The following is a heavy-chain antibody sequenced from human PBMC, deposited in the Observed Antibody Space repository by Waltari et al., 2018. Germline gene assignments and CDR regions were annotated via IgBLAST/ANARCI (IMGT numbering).Heavy chain of an antibody. CDR2: VHRNGRT. Sequence: QLQLQESGPGLVKPSGTLSLTFVVSGDPNSGDSWWSWVRPSPDKGLEWIGQVHRNGRTNYNPSLASRAIVSLDSSMNQFSLRILSATAADTAVYYCARDLGRGLFLDSWGQGTLVTVSP. J-gene: IGHJ4*02. CDR3: ARDLGRGLFLDS. V-gene: IGHV4-4*02. CDR1: GDPNSGDSW. D-gene: IGHD2-15*01.